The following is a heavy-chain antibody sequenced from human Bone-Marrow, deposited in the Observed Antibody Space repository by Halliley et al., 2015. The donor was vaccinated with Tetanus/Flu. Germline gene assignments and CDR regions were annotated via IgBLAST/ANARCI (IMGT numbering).Heavy chain of an antibody. D-gene: IGHD5-18*01. CDR1: GFTFSSYW. CDR3: ARDGDTAMVPTFDC. CDR2: INSDGGST. Sequence: SLRLSCAASGFTFSSYWMHWVRQAPGKGLVWISHINSDGGSTNYADSVKGRFSISRDNAKNTLYLQANNLRAEDTAVYYCARDGDTAMVPTFDCWGQGTLVTVSS. J-gene: IGHJ4*02. V-gene: IGHV3-74*01.